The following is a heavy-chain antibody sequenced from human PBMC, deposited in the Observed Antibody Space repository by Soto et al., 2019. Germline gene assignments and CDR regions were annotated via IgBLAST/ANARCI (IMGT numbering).Heavy chain of an antibody. J-gene: IGHJ5*02. D-gene: IGHD2-2*01. CDR1: GGTFSSYA. CDR2: IIPIFGTA. CDR3: AGYCSSTSCYHFDWFDP. V-gene: IGHV1-69*13. Sequence: GASVKVSCKASGGTFSSYAISWMRQAPGQGLEWMGGIIPIFGTANYAQKFQGRVTITADESTSTAYMELSSLRSEDTAVYYCAGYCSSTSCYHFDWFDPWGQGTLVTVSS.